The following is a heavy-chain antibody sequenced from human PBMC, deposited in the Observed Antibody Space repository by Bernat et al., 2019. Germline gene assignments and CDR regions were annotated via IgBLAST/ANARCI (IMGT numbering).Heavy chain of an antibody. D-gene: IGHD1-26*01. CDR1: GFTFSDYY. V-gene: IGHV3-66*01. CDR2: IYSGGST. J-gene: IGHJ4*02. CDR3: ARGHGSYCFDY. Sequence: VQLVESGGGLVKPGGSLRLSCAASGFTFSDYYLNWIRQAPGKGLEWVSVIYSGGSTSYADSVKGRFTISRDNSKNTLYLQMNSLRVEDTAIYYCARGHGSYCFDYWGQGTLVSVSS.